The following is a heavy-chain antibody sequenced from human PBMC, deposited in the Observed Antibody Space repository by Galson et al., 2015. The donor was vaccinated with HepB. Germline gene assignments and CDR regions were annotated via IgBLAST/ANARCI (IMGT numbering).Heavy chain of an antibody. CDR2: INHSAST. V-gene: IGHV4-34*01. CDR3: SRGTTRGSSTFFHYYGMDV. Sequence: SLTCAVYGGSFSGYYWSWIRQPPGKGLEWIGEINHSASTNYNPSLKSRVTISVDTSKNQFSLKLSSVTAADTAVFYCSRGTTRGSSTFFHYYGMDVWGQGTTVTVSS. J-gene: IGHJ6*02. CDR1: GGSFSGYY. D-gene: IGHD6-6*01.